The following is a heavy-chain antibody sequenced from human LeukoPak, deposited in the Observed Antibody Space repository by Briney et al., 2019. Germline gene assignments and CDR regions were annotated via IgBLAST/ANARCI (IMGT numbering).Heavy chain of an antibody. J-gene: IGHJ4*02. CDR3: ARDGRFAAYEPDY. D-gene: IGHD1-26*01. CDR1: GYTFTGYY. V-gene: IGHV1-2*02. CDR2: INPNSGGT. Sequence: GASVKVSCKASGYTFTGYYIHWVRQAPGQGLEWMGWINPNSGGTNYAQKFQGRVTMTTDTSTSTAHMELRSLRYDDTAVYYCARDGRFAAYEPDYWGQGTLVTVSS.